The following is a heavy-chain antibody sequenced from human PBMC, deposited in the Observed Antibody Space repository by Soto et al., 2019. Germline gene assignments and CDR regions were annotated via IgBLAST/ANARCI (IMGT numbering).Heavy chain of an antibody. D-gene: IGHD3-10*01. CDR1: GFTFSGNW. V-gene: IGHV3-74*01. CDR2: LNTDGSIT. J-gene: IGHJ4*02. CDR3: ARDYYGFAAH. Sequence: EVQLVESGGGLVQPGGSLRLSCAASGFTFSGNWMLWVRQAPGKGLVWVSRLNTDGSITSYADSVKGRFTISRDNAKNTLYLQMNSLRAEDTAIYFCARDYYGFAAHWGQGILVTVSS.